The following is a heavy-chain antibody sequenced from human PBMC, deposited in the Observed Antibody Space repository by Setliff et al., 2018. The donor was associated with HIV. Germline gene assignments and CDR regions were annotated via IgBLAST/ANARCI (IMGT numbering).Heavy chain of an antibody. CDR3: ARGAGWSNPSDY. D-gene: IGHD2-8*02. Sequence: ASVKVSCKASGYTFSGYHMYWVRQAPGQGLEWMGRINPDSGDTKYTQKVQGRLTMTRNSSINTAYMELSSLTSDDTAVYFCARGAGWSNPSDYWGQGTLVTVSS. J-gene: IGHJ4*02. CDR1: GYTFSGYH. V-gene: IGHV1-2*06. CDR2: INPDSGDT.